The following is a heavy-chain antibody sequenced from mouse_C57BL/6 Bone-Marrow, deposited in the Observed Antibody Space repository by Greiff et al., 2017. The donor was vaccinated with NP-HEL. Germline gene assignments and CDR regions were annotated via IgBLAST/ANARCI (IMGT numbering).Heavy chain of an antibody. CDR3: ARYYGSFDY. J-gene: IGHJ2*01. CDR1: GFTFSDYY. CDR2: INYDGSST. Sequence: EVQRVESEGGLVQPGSSMKLSCTASGFTFSDYYMAWVRQVPEKGLEWVANINYDGSSTYYLDSLKSRFIISRDNAKNILYLQMSSLKSEDTATYYCARYYGSFDYWGQGTTLTVSS. D-gene: IGHD1-1*01. V-gene: IGHV5-16*01.